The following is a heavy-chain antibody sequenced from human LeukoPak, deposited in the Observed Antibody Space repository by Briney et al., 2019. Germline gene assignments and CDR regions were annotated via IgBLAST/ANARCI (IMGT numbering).Heavy chain of an antibody. Sequence: GGSLRLSCVASGFTLRNDYMNWVRQAPGKRPEWVAIIYDTDSTYYTDSVKGRFTISRDNSKNTVDLQMNSLRVEDTAVYYCARSRAFDYWGRGTLVTVSS. CDR1: GFTLRNDY. CDR2: IYDTDST. V-gene: IGHV3-53*01. J-gene: IGHJ4*02. CDR3: ARSRAFDY.